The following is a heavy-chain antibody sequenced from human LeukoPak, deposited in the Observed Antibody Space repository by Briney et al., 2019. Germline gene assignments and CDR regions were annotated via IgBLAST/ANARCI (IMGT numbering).Heavy chain of an antibody. Sequence: SETLSLTCTVSGHSISSGYYWGWIRQPPGKGLEWIGSIYHSGSTYYNPSLKSRVTISVDTSKNQFSLKLSSVTAADTAVYYCARAGDYYDSSGFFDYWGQGTLVTVSS. D-gene: IGHD3-22*01. V-gene: IGHV4-38-2*02. CDR2: IYHSGST. CDR3: ARAGDYYDSSGFFDY. J-gene: IGHJ4*02. CDR1: GHSISSGYY.